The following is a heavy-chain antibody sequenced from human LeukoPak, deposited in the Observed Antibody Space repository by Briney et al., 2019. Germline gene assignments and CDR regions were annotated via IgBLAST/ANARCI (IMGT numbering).Heavy chain of an antibody. CDR1: GFTFSSYA. D-gene: IGHD3-22*01. CDR2: ISYDGSDR. Sequence: SGRSLRLSCAASGFTFSSYAMHWVRQAPGKGLEWVTIISYDGSDRYYADSVKGRFTISRDNSKNTVYLQMNSLRAEATAVYYCARDFRRITMIVVAKRGGYFDLWGRGTLVTVSS. CDR3: ARDFRRITMIVVAKRGGYFDL. J-gene: IGHJ2*01. V-gene: IGHV3-30*04.